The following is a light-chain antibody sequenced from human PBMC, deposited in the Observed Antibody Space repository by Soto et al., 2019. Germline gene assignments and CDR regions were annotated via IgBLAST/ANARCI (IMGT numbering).Light chain of an antibody. CDR2: LNTDGSH. CDR3: QTWGTAIHDVV. Sequence: QPVLTQSPSASASLGASVKLTCTLSSGHNNYAIAWHQQQPDKGPRYLMKLNTDGSHSKGAGIPDRFSGSSSGAERHLTISSLQSEDEADYYCQTWGTAIHDVVFGGGTKLTVL. CDR1: SGHNNYA. J-gene: IGLJ2*01. V-gene: IGLV4-69*01.